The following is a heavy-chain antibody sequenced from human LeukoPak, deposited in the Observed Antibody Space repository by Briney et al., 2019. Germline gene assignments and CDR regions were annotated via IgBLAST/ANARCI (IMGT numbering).Heavy chain of an antibody. V-gene: IGHV3-23*01. CDR3: ATGVVPPRGTSAY. Sequence: GGSLRLSCSASGFTFSTYAMSWVRQAPGKGLDWVSAISGGGGSTYYADSVKGRFTISRDNSQNTLYLQMNSLRAEDTAVYYCATGVVPPRGTSAYWGQGTLVTVSS. J-gene: IGHJ4*02. CDR1: GFTFSTYA. CDR2: ISGGGGST. D-gene: IGHD2-2*01.